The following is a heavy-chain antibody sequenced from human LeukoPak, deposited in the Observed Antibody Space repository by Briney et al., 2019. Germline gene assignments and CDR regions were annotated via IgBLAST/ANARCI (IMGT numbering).Heavy chain of an antibody. J-gene: IGHJ4*02. CDR2: ISWDGGST. D-gene: IGHD2-2*01. Sequence: GGSLRLSCAASGFTFDDYAMHWVRQAPGKGLEWVSLISWDGGSTYYADSVKGRFTISRDNSKNSLYLQMNSLRAEDTAVYYCAREVVPAADYWGQGTLVTVSS. CDR3: AREVVPAADY. CDR1: GFTFDDYA. V-gene: IGHV3-43D*03.